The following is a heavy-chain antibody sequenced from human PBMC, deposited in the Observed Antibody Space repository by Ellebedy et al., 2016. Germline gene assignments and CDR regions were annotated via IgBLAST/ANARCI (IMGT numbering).Heavy chain of an antibody. V-gene: IGHV3-23*01. J-gene: IGHJ4*02. D-gene: IGHD6-25*01. Sequence: GESLKISCAASGFTFSSYSMAWVRQAPGKGLERVSSISGSGGITYYADSVKGRFTVSRDNSKNSLYLQMNSLRDEDTAVYYCGSSGSGWLISYWGQGTLVTVSS. CDR3: GSSGSGWLISY. CDR2: ISGSGGIT. CDR1: GFTFSSYS.